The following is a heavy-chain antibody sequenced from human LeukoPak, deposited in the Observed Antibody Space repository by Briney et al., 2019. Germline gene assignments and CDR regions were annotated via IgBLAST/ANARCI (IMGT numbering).Heavy chain of an antibody. D-gene: IGHD4-11*01. CDR2: ISGSGGST. CDR3: AKRDYSNYDLDY. CDR1: GFTFSSYA. J-gene: IGHJ4*02. Sequence: PGGSLRLSCVASGFTFSSYAISWVRQAPGKGLEWVSAISGSGGSTYYADSVKGRFTISRDNSKNTLYLQMNSLRAEDTAVYYCAKRDYSNYDLDYWGQGTLVTVSS. V-gene: IGHV3-23*01.